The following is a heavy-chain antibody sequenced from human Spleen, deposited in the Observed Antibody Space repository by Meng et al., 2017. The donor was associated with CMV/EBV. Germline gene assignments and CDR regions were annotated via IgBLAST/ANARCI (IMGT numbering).Heavy chain of an antibody. Sequence: GESLKISCAASGFTFSSYWMHWVRQAPGKGLVWVSRINSDGSSTSYADSVKGRFTISRDNAKNTLYLQMNSLRAEDTAVYYCARDGALWFGEFNFDYWGQGTLVTVSS. D-gene: IGHD3-10*01. CDR1: GFTFSSYW. V-gene: IGHV3-74*01. CDR2: INSDGSST. J-gene: IGHJ4*02. CDR3: ARDGALWFGEFNFDY.